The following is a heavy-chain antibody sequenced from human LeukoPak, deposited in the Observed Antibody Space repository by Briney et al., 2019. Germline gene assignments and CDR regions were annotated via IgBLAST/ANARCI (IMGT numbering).Heavy chain of an antibody. D-gene: IGHD3-3*01. J-gene: IGHJ6*02. CDR1: GFTFSSYA. V-gene: IGHV3-23*01. CDR3: AKEVRFLEWSYYYYGMDV. CDR2: ISGSGGST. Sequence: PGGSLRLSCAASGFTFSSYAMSWVRQAPGKGLEWVSAISGSGGSTYYADSVKGRFTISRDNSKNTLYLQMNSLRAEDTAVYYCAKEVRFLEWSYYYYGMDVWGQGTTVTVFS.